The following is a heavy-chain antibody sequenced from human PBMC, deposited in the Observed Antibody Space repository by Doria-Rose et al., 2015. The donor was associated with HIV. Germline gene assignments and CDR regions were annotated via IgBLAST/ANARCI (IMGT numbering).Heavy chain of an antibody. J-gene: IGHJ3*02. V-gene: IGHV1-69*01. Sequence: QVQLVQSGAEVKKPGSSVKVSCKASGDTLTSYVITWLRQAPGQGPEWMGEIITMFGTTKYANNFHGRMTITVDELKTTAYMELTSLRSEDTAVYYYARQRPSPIWAFDTWGHGTMVTVSS. CDR2: IITMFGTT. CDR1: GDTLTSYV. D-gene: IGHD3-9*01. CDR3: ARQRPSPIWAFDT.